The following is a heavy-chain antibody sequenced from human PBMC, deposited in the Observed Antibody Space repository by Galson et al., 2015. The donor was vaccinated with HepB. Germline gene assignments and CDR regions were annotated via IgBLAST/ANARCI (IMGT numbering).Heavy chain of an antibody. Sequence: VSGGSISSGSYYWSWIRQPAGKGLEWIGRIYTSGSTNYNPSLKSRVTMSVDTSKNQFSLKLSSVTAADTAVYYCARGGGIGYDLDAFDIWGQGTMVTVSS. J-gene: IGHJ3*02. V-gene: IGHV4-61*02. D-gene: IGHD1-20*01. CDR2: IYTSGST. CDR1: GGSISSGSYY. CDR3: ARGGGIGYDLDAFDI.